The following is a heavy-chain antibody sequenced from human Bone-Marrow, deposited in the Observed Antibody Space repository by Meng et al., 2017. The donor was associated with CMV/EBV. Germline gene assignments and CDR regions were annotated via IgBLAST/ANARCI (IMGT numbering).Heavy chain of an antibody. J-gene: IGHJ5*02. CDR2: IRSKANSYAT. CDR1: GFTFSGSA. Sequence: GESLKISCAASGFTFSGSAMHWVRQASGKGLEWVGRIRSKANSYATAYAASVKGRFTISRDDSKNTAYLQMNSLKTEDTAVYYCARDTPLHCSSTSCYTDWFDPWGQGTLVTVSS. CDR3: ARDTPLHCSSTSCYTDWFDP. D-gene: IGHD2-2*02. V-gene: IGHV3-73*01.